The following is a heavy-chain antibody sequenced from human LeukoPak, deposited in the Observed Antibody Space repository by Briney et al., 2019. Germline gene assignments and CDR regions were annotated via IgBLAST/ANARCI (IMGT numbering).Heavy chain of an antibody. V-gene: IGHV3-9*01. CDR2: VSWNSSNT. J-gene: IGHJ4*02. D-gene: IGHD6-19*01. CDR1: GFIFETYA. CDR3: AKAQRRGGSGWKNYFDY. Sequence: SLRLSCAASGFIFETYAMHWVRQAPGKGPEWVPGVSWNSSNTDYADAVRGRFTVSRDNAKNSLYLQMDGLRAEDTAFYYCAKAQRRGGSGWKNYFDYWGQGTLVTVSS.